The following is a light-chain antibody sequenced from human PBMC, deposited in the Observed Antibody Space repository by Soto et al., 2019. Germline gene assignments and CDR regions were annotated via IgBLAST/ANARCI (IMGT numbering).Light chain of an antibody. CDR2: GAS. J-gene: IGKJ4*01. V-gene: IGKV3D-15*01. Sequence: EIVMTQSPATLSLSPGERATLSCRASQSLSKSLVWYQQKPGQAPRLLIDGASNRATGIPARFSGSGSGTEFTLTISSLQPDDSATYYCQQHSNYPLTFGGGTKVDI. CDR1: QSLSKS. CDR3: QQHSNYPLT.